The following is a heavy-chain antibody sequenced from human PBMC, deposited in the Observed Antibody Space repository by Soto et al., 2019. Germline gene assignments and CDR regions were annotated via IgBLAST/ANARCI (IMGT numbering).Heavy chain of an antibody. J-gene: IGHJ6*02. CDR2: ISAYNGNT. CDR3: ARDEHSGYELYYGMDV. CDR1: GYTFTSYG. D-gene: IGHD5-12*01. Sequence: ASGKVSCKASGYTFTSYGISWVRQAPGQGLEWMGWISAYNGNTNYAQKLQGRVTMTTDTSTSTAYMELRSLRSDDTAVYYCARDEHSGYELYYGMDVWGQGTTVTVSS. V-gene: IGHV1-18*01.